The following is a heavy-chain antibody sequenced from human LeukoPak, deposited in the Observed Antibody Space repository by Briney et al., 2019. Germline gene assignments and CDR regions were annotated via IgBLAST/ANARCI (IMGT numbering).Heavy chain of an antibody. CDR1: GFTFDDYA. J-gene: IGHJ4*02. Sequence: GGSLRLSCAASGFTFDDYAMHWVRQARGKGLEWVSGISWNSGSIVYADSVKGRFTISRDNAKNSLYLQMNSLRAEDTALYYCAKDTFGYSSGCFDYWGQGTLVTVSS. V-gene: IGHV3-9*01. D-gene: IGHD6-19*01. CDR2: ISWNSGSI. CDR3: AKDTFGYSSGCFDY.